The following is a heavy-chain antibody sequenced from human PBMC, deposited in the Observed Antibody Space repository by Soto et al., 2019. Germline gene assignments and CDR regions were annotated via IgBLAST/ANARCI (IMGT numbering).Heavy chain of an antibody. D-gene: IGHD2-15*01. V-gene: IGHV3-9*01. Sequence: GGSLRLSCAASGFTFDDYAMHWVRQAPGKGLEWVSGISWNSGSIGYADSVKGRFTISRDNAKNSLYLQMNSLRAEDTALYYCAKDLENCSGGSCYWARYYYYMDVWGKGTTVTVSS. CDR3: AKDLENCSGGSCYWARYYYYMDV. CDR2: ISWNSGSI. J-gene: IGHJ6*03. CDR1: GFTFDDYA.